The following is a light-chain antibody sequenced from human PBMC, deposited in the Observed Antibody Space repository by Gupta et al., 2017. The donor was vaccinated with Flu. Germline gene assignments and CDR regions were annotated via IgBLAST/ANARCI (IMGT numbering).Light chain of an antibody. Sequence: ETVMTQSPLALSVTPGEAASISCRSSQSLLHVNGYNYLDWYLQKPGQPPQLLIYWASKRASGVPDRFSGSGSGTIVTLKISRVEAEDVGVYYCMQALQTPTTFGQGTKVEIK. CDR3: MQALQTPTT. J-gene: IGKJ1*01. CDR2: WAS. CDR1: QSLLHVNGYNY. V-gene: IGKV2-28*01.